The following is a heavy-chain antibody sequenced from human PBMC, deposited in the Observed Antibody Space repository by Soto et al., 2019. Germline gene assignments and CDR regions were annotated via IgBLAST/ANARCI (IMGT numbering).Heavy chain of an antibody. CDR3: ARVDVYVTPSPQDV. CDR2: IHTYNGNT. D-gene: IGHD3-16*01. J-gene: IGHJ6*02. Sequence: QVQLVQSGAEVKNPGASVKVSCKASGYTFTRYGIGWARQAPGQGLEWMGWIHTYNGNTNYAQNFKGRVTLTTDTSTSTAYMELRSLRSNDTAIYYCARVDVYVTPSPQDVWGQGTTVIVSS. CDR1: GYTFTRYG. V-gene: IGHV1-18*01.